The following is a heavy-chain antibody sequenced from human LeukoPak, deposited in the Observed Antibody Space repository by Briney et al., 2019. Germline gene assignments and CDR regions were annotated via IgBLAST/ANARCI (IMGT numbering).Heavy chain of an antibody. Sequence: TGGSLRLSCAASGFNVSNNYMNWVRQAPGKGLEWVSVIFSSGPTYYADSVKGRFTISRDTSKNALYLQMSSLRAEDTAVYYCAISGLGFGEFRGLDYWGQGTLVTVSS. CDR1: GFNVSNNY. CDR3: AISGLGFGEFRGLDY. V-gene: IGHV3-53*01. CDR2: IFSSGPT. J-gene: IGHJ4*02. D-gene: IGHD3-10*01.